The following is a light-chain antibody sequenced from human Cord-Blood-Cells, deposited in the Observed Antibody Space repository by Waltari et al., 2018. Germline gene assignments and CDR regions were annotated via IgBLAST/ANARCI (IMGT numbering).Light chain of an antibody. V-gene: IGKV3-20*01. Sequence: EIVLTQSPGTLSFSPEDRATLSCRASQSVSSSYLAWYQQKPGQAPRLLIYGAASRATGIPDRFSGGGSGTDFTLTISRLEPEDFAVYYCQQYGSSPPFTFGPGTKVDIK. CDR3: QQYGSSPPFT. CDR2: GAA. J-gene: IGKJ3*01. CDR1: QSVSSSY.